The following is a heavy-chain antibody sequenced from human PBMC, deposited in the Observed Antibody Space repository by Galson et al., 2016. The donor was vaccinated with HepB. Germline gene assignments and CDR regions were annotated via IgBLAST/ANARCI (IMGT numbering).Heavy chain of an antibody. CDR1: GFTFSSFD. J-gene: IGHJ4*02. CDR3: ARVLRLGIDH. CDR2: IGSAGDT. D-gene: IGHD1-26*01. Sequence: SLRLSCAASGFTFSSFDMHWVRQGIGKGLEWVSAIGSAGDTYYPGYVKGRFTISRENAKNFLYLQTNSLRAEDTAVYYCARVLRLGIDHWGQGTLVTVSS. V-gene: IGHV3-13*01.